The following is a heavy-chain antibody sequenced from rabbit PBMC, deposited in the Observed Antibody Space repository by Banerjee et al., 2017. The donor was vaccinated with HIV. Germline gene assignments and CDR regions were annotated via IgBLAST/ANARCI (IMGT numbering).Heavy chain of an antibody. J-gene: IGHJ4*01. Sequence: QEQLEESGGDLVKPEGSLTLTCTASGFSFSSSYYMYWVRQAPGKGLEWIACINTSSGNTVYATWAKGRFTISKTSWTTVTLQMTSLTAADTATYFCARDLAGAIGWNFNLWGPGTLVTVS. V-gene: IGHV1S45*01. CDR2: INTSSGNT. D-gene: IGHD4-1*01. CDR3: ARDLAGAIGWNFNL. CDR1: GFSFSSSYY.